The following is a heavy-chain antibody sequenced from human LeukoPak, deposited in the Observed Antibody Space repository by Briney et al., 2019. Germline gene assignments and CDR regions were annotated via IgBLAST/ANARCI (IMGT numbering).Heavy chain of an antibody. CDR1: GGSISGFY. V-gene: IGHV4-59*08. CDR2: IYSSGST. D-gene: IGHD6-19*01. Sequence: PSETLSLTCTVSGGSISGFYWSWIRQPPGQGLEWIGYIYSSGSTNYNPPLKSRVTISVDTSENHFSLNLSSVTAADTAMYYCARHLNSGWYPYFDYWGQGTLVTVSS. J-gene: IGHJ4*02. CDR3: ARHLNSGWYPYFDY.